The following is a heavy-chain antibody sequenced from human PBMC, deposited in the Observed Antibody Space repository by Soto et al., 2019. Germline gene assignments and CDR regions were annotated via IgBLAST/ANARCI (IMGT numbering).Heavy chain of an antibody. CDR2: VSSERSNK. D-gene: IGHD4-17*01. J-gene: IGHJ6*02. CDR3: AKATVSTGYYYAMDV. V-gene: IGHV3-30*18. CDR1: GFTFSIYG. Sequence: GGSLRLSCAASGFTFSIYGMYWVRQAPGKGLEWVALVSSERSNKHYADSVKGRFTISRDNSKNTLYLQMDSLRVEDTAVYYCAKATVSTGYYYAMDVWGQGTTVTVSS.